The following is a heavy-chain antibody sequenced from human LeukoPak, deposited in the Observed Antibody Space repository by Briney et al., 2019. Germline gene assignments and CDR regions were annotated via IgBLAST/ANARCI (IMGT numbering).Heavy chain of an antibody. J-gene: IGHJ4*02. Sequence: PGASLRLSCAASGFTFSSYAMSWVRQAPGKGLEWVSAISGSGGSTYYADSVKGRFTISRDNPKNTLYLQMNSLRAEDTAVYYCAKSPQCSTSCPIDYWGQGTLVTVSS. CDR1: GFTFSSYA. V-gene: IGHV3-23*01. D-gene: IGHD2-2*01. CDR2: ISGSGGST. CDR3: AKSPQCSTSCPIDY.